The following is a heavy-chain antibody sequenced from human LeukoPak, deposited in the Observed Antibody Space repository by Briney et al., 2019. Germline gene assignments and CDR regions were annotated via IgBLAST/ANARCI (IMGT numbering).Heavy chain of an antibody. Sequence: PSETLSLTCAVYGGSFSGYYWSWIRQPPGKGLEWIGEINHSGSTNYNPSLKSRVTISVDTSKNQFSLKLSSVTAADTAVYYCARLSPSSGYYLTPLYWGQGTLVTVSS. J-gene: IGHJ4*02. D-gene: IGHD3-22*01. CDR3: ARLSPSSGYYLTPLY. V-gene: IGHV4-34*01. CDR1: GGSFSGYY. CDR2: INHSGST.